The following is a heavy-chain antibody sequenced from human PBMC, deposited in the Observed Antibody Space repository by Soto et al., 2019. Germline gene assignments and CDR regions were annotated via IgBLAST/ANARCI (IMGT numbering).Heavy chain of an antibody. CDR2: MNPNSGNT. J-gene: IGHJ5*02. CDR3: ARGLIVAGVRYFDP. Sequence: QVQLVQSGAEVQKPGASVKVSCKASGYTFITYDINWVRQATGQGLEWMGWMNPNSGNTGYAQKFQGRVTMTRNTSISTAYMELSSLRSEDTAVYYCARGLIVAGVRYFDPWGQGTLVTVSA. D-gene: IGHD6-13*01. CDR1: GYTFITYD. V-gene: IGHV1-8*01.